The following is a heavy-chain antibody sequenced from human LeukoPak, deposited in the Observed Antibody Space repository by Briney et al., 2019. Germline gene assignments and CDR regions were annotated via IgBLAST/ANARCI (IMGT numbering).Heavy chain of an antibody. CDR3: ARDRSQAVAGAQFDY. CDR1: GYTFTSYY. J-gene: IGHJ4*02. CDR2: INPSGGST. V-gene: IGHV1-46*01. Sequence: ASVKVSCKASGYTFTSYYMHWVRQAPGQGLEWMGIINPSGGSTSYAQKFQGRVTMTRDMSTSTVYMELSSLRSEDTAVYYCARDRSQAVAGAQFDYWGQGTLVTVSS. D-gene: IGHD6-19*01.